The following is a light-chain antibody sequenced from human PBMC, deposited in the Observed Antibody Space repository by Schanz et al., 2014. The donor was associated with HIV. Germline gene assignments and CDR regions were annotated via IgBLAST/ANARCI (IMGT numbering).Light chain of an antibody. CDR1: QTVSSSY. CDR3: QQHATSPRP. V-gene: IGKV3-20*01. CDR2: ATS. Sequence: EIVMTQSPGTLSLSPGERATLSCRASQTVSSSYFAWYQQKRDQPPRLVIYATSTRAAGIPDRFSGTGSGTDFTLTINRLEPEDFAVYYCQQHATSPRPFGQGTKVEIK. J-gene: IGKJ1*01.